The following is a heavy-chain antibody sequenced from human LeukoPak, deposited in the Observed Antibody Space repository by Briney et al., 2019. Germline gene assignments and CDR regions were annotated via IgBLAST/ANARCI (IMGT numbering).Heavy chain of an antibody. D-gene: IGHD3-22*01. V-gene: IGHV4-30-2*01. CDR2: IYHSGST. CDR3: ARDWHYYDSSGYYSLIDY. CDR1: GGSISSGGYS. Sequence: SQTLSLTCAVSGGSISSGGYSWSWIRQPPGKGLEWIGYIYHSGSTYYNPSLKSRVTISVDRSKNQFSLKLSSVTAADTAVYYCARDWHYYDSSGYYSLIDYWGQGTLVTVSS. J-gene: IGHJ4*02.